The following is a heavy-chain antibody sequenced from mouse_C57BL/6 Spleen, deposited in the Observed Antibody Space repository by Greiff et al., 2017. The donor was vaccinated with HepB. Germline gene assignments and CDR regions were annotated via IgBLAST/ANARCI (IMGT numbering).Heavy chain of an antibody. D-gene: IGHD2-3*01. CDR1: GYSFTGYY. J-gene: IGHJ3*01. CDR3: ARRVICDGYYGFAY. CDR2: INPSTGGT. Sequence: EVQLQQSGPELVKPGASVKISCKASGYSFTGYYMHWVKQSSEKSLEWIGEINPSTGGTSYNQKFKGKATLTVDKSSSTAYMQLKSLTSEVTAVYYCARRVICDGYYGFAYWGQGTLVTVSA. V-gene: IGHV1-43*01.